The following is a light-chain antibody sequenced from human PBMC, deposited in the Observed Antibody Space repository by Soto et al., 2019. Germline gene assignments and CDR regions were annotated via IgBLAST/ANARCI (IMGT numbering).Light chain of an antibody. CDR2: GAS. CDR1: QSVGAD. Sequence: EKVMTQSPATLSVSPGERATLSCRASQSVGADVAWYQQKPGQAPSLLMYGASTRAPGVPARFSGSASGTEFTLTISSLQSEDFAVYFCHKYNLWPWTFGQGTKVDIK. J-gene: IGKJ1*01. CDR3: HKYNLWPWT. V-gene: IGKV3-15*01.